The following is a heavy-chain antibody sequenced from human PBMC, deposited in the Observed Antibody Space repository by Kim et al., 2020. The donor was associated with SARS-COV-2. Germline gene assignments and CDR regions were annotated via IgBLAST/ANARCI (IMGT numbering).Heavy chain of an antibody. V-gene: IGHV1-18*01. Sequence: ASVKVSCKASGYTFTSYGISWVRQAPGQGLEWMGWISAYNGNTNYAQKLQGRVTMTTDTSTSTAYMELRSLRSDDTAVYYCARDNRYYYGSGSYKEYDYWGQGTLVTVSS. CDR3: ARDNRYYYGSGSYKEYDY. CDR2: ISAYNGNT. CDR1: GYTFTSYG. J-gene: IGHJ4*02. D-gene: IGHD3-10*01.